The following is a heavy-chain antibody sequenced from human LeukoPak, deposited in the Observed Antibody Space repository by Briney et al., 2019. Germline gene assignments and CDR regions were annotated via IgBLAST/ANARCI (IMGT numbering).Heavy chain of an antibody. CDR3: AKARDAYNFYYFDY. Sequence: GGSLRLSCAASGFTVSSNYMSWVRQAPGKGLEWVSVIYSGGSTYYADSVKGRFTISRDNSKSTLYLQMNSLRAEDTAVYYCAKARDAYNFYYFDYWGQGTLVTVSS. CDR1: GFTVSSNY. CDR2: IYSGGST. J-gene: IGHJ4*02. V-gene: IGHV3-53*01. D-gene: IGHD5-24*01.